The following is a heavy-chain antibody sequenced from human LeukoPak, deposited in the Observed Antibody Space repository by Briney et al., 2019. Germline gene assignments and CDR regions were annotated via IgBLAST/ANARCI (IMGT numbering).Heavy chain of an antibody. D-gene: IGHD3-22*01. Sequence: GGSLRLSCAASGFTFSSYGMHWVRQAPGKGLEWVAVIWYDGSNKYYADSVKGRFTISRDNSKNTLYLQMNSLRAEDTAVYYCAKTLYDSGGPDRPAFDYWGQGTLVTVSS. V-gene: IGHV3-33*06. CDR2: IWYDGSNK. CDR3: AKTLYDSGGPDRPAFDY. J-gene: IGHJ4*02. CDR1: GFTFSSYG.